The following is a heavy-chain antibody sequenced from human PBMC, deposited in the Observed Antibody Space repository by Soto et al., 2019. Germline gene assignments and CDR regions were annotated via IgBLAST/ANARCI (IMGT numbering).Heavy chain of an antibody. CDR1: GYTFTDYY. Sequence: QVQLVQSGAEVKKPGASVKVSCRASGYTFTDYYIHWVRQAPGQGLEWMGWINPNSGSTKSTQRFQGSVTMTRDTSISTAYMELTRLTYDDTAVYYCARGGCTDGVCTYYFDAWGQGTLLTVSS. D-gene: IGHD2-8*01. J-gene: IGHJ4*02. CDR3: ARGGCTDGVCTYYFDA. CDR2: INPNSGST. V-gene: IGHV1-2*02.